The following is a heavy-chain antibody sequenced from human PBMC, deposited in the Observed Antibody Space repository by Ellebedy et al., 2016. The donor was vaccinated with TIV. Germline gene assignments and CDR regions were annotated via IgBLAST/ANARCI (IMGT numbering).Heavy chain of an antibody. D-gene: IGHD6-19*01. J-gene: IGHJ4*02. CDR1: GGSISSSSYY. CDR2: IYYSGST. Sequence: SETLSLXXTVSGGSISSSSYYWGWIRQPPGKGLEWIGSIYYSGSTYYNPSLKSRVTISVDTSKNQFSLKLSSVTAADTAVYYCARPGGSSGWYGLAGFDYWGQGTLVTVSS. CDR3: ARPGGSSGWYGLAGFDY. V-gene: IGHV4-39*01.